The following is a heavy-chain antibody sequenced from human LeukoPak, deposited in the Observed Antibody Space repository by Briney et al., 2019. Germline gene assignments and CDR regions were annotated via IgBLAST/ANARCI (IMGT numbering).Heavy chain of an antibody. CDR2: IIPFFGTP. CDR3: ARDEASSGWYMDV. CDR1: GGTFSSYA. V-gene: IGHV1-69*13. D-gene: IGHD6-19*01. J-gene: IGHJ6*03. Sequence: SVKVSCKASGGTFSSYAISWVRQAPGQGLEWMGGIIPFFGTPNYAQKFHGRVTITADESTGTAYMELSSLRSEDTAVYYCARDEASSGWYMDVWGKGTTVTVSS.